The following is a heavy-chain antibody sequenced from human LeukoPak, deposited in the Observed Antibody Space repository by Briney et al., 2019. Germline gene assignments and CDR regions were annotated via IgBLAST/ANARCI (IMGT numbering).Heavy chain of an antibody. D-gene: IGHD3-22*01. V-gene: IGHV3-23*01. CDR2: ISGSGGST. CDR3: AKDQRAPRGTYYDSSGYTFDY. Sequence: RGGSLRLSCAASGFTFSSYAMSWVRQAPGKGLEWVSAISGSGGSTYYADSVKGRFTISRDNSKNTLYLQMNSLRAEDTAVYYCAKDQRAPRGTYYDSSGYTFDYWGQGTLVTVSS. J-gene: IGHJ4*02. CDR1: GFTFSSYA.